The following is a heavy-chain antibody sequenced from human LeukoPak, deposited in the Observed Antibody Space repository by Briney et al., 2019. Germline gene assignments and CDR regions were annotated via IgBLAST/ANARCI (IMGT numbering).Heavy chain of an antibody. CDR2: ISGSGGST. CDR1: GFTFSSYA. Sequence: GGSLRLSCAASGFTFSSYAINWVRQAPGKGLEWVSAISGSGGSTYYADSVKGRFTTSRDNSKNTLYLQMNSLRAEDTAVYYCAISMVRGVSAYGYYYGMDVWGQGTTVTVSS. CDR3: AISMVRGVSAYGYYYGMDV. V-gene: IGHV3-23*01. D-gene: IGHD3-10*01. J-gene: IGHJ6*02.